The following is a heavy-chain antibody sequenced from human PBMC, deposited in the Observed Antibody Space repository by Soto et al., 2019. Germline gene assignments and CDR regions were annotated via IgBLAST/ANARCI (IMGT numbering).Heavy chain of an antibody. V-gene: IGHV3-23*01. CDR3: ARDSATYTRYTFEY. J-gene: IGHJ4*02. CDR1: GFSFGTYA. CDR2: ISGSGGNT. Sequence: GSLRLSCTGSGFSFGTYAMSCFLESPVKGLEWVSAISGSGGNTYYADSVKGRFTISRDNSKNTLYLQMNSLRAEDTAAYYCARDSATYTRYTFEYWGQGTLVTVSS. D-gene: IGHD1-20*01.